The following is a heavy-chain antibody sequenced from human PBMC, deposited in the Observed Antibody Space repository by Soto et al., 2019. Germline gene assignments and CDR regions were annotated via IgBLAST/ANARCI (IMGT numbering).Heavy chain of an antibody. V-gene: IGHV3-48*02. Sequence: EVQLVESGGGLVQPGGSLRLSCAASGFTFSTYNMNWVRQAPGKGLEWVSYISSSSTIYYADSVKGRFTISRDNAKNSLYLQMNSLRDEDTAVYYGAREFFYDYWGQGTLVTVSS. CDR2: ISSSSTI. J-gene: IGHJ4*02. CDR1: GFTFSTYN. CDR3: AREFFYDY. D-gene: IGHD3-3*01.